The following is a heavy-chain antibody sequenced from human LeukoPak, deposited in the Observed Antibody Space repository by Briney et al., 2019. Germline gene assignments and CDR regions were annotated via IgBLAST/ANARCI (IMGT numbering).Heavy chain of an antibody. CDR1: GFTFSSYG. CDR3: ARDGIAARRGY. CDR2: IKQDGSEK. J-gene: IGHJ4*02. Sequence: GGSLRLSCAASGFTFSSYGMHWVRQAPGKGLEWVANIKQDGSEKYYVDSVKGRFTISRDNAKNSLYLQMNSLRAEDTAVYYCARDGIAARRGYWGQGTLVTVSS. V-gene: IGHV3-7*01. D-gene: IGHD6-6*01.